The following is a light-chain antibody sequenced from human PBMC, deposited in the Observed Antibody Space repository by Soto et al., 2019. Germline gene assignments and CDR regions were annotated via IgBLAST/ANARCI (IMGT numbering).Light chain of an antibody. CDR1: SSDVGNYNY. CDR2: DVS. CDR3: SSYTSSSTSYV. J-gene: IGLJ1*01. Sequence: QSALTQPASVSGSPGQSITISCTGTSSDVGNYNYVSWYQQHPGKAPKLMIYDVSNRPSGVSSRFSGSKSGNTASLTISGLQADDEADYYCSSYTSSSTSYVFGTGTKLTVL. V-gene: IGLV2-14*01.